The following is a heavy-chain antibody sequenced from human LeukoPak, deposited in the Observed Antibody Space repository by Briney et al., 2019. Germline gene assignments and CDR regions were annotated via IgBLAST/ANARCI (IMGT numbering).Heavy chain of an antibody. D-gene: IGHD3-22*01. CDR3: AKAYYYDSSGYYYLGY. CDR1: GFTFSNYW. CDR2: ISDDGSNK. Sequence: PGGSLRLSCAASGFTFSNYWMNWVRQAPGKGLEWVAVISDDGSNKFYADSVKGRFTISRDNSKNTLYMQMNSLRAEDTAVYYCAKAYYYDSSGYYYLGYWGQGTLVTVSP. V-gene: IGHV3-30*18. J-gene: IGHJ4*02.